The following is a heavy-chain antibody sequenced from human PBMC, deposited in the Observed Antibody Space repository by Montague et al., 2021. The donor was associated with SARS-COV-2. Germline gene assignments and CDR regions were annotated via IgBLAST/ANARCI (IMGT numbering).Heavy chain of an antibody. CDR3: ARGGSGYDSPLEY. V-gene: IGHV3-11*06. D-gene: IGHD6-25*01. CDR1: GFTFSDYY. CDR2: ISGSTYT. J-gene: IGHJ4*02. Sequence: SLRLSCAASGFTFSDYYMFWIRQSPGKGLEYISYISGSTYTNYADSVKGRFTISRDNTKDSLFLQMNCLRAEDTAVYYCARGGSGYDSPLEYWGQGALVTVSS.